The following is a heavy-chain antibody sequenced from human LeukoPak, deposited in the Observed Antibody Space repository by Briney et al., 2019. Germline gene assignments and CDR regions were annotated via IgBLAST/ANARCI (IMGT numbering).Heavy chain of an antibody. V-gene: IGHV1-46*01. Sequence: ASVKVSCKASGYTFTSYYMHWVRQAPGQGLEWMGIINPSGGSTSYAQKFQGRVTMTRDTSTSTVYMELSRLRSDDTAVYYCASGPGHHYFDYWGQGTLITVSS. J-gene: IGHJ4*02. CDR3: ASGPGHHYFDY. CDR2: INPSGGST. CDR1: GYTFTSYY.